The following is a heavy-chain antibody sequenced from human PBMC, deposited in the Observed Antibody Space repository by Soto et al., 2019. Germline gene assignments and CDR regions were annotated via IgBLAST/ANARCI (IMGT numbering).Heavy chain of an antibody. Sequence: EVQLLESGGGLAQPGESLRLSCAASGFNFRSFAMNWVRQAPGKGLEWVSTISGGAATTYADSVKGRLTISRDNSKNTVSLQMNSLTAEDTAVYYCAKGSHIAARPFFFDSWGRGTLVTVSS. CDR3: AKGSHIAARPFFFDS. CDR1: GFNFRSFA. J-gene: IGHJ4*02. CDR2: ISGGAAT. V-gene: IGHV3-23*01. D-gene: IGHD6-6*01.